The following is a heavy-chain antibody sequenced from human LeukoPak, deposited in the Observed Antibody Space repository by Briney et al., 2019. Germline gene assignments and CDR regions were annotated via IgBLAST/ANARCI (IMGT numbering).Heavy chain of an antibody. CDR3: AKDNSSGWYHNHDAFDI. J-gene: IGHJ3*02. D-gene: IGHD6-19*01. V-gene: IGHV1-46*01. CDR1: GYTFTSYY. Sequence: ASVKVSCKASGYTFTSYYMHWVRQAPGQGLEWMGIINPSGGSTSYAQKFQGRVTMTRDTSTSTVYMELSSLRSEDTAVYYCAKDNSSGWYHNHDAFDIWGQGTMVTVSS. CDR2: INPSGGST.